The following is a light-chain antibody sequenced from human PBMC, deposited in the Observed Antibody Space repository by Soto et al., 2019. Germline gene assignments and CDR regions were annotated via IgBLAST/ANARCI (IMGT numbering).Light chain of an antibody. V-gene: IGLV2-8*01. CDR1: SSDVGDYNY. Sequence: QSVLTQPASLSGSPGQTITISCTGTSSDVGDYNYVSLYQQHPGKAPKLMIYEVNKRPSGVPDRFSGSKSGNTASLTVSGLQAEDEDDYYCSSYAGSSNVFGTGTKVTV. CDR2: EVN. CDR3: SSYAGSSNV. J-gene: IGLJ1*01.